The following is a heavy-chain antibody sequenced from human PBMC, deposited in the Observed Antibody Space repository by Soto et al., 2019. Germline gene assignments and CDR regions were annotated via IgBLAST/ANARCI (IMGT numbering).Heavy chain of an antibody. CDR1: GFTFNSYW. CDR3: ARDFGPTIAARVPFDY. Sequence: PGGSLRLSFAASGFTFNSYWMHWVRQAPGKGLVWVSRINSDESITDYADSVKGRFTISRDNAKNMLYLQMNSLRAEDTAVYYCARDFGPTIAARVPFDYWGQGILVTVSS. CDR2: INSDESIT. D-gene: IGHD6-6*01. J-gene: IGHJ4*02. V-gene: IGHV3-74*01.